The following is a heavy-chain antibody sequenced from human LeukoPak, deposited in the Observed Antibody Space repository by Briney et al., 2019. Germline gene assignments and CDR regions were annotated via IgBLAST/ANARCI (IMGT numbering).Heavy chain of an antibody. CDR2: INPSGANT. V-gene: IGHV1-46*01. J-gene: IGHJ4*02. Sequence: GASVKVSCKTSGYTFTNFYMHWVRQAPGQGLEWMGIINPSGANTGYAQKFQGRVTMTRDTSTSTVYMELSSLRSQDTAVYYCAREVGIRGRFDYWGRGTPVTVSS. CDR3: AREVGIRGRFDY. CDR1: GYTFTNFY. D-gene: IGHD1-26*01.